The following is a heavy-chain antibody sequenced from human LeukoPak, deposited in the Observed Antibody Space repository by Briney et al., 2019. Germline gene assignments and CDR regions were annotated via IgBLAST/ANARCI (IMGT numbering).Heavy chain of an antibody. V-gene: IGHV4-39*01. CDR3: ARLCSGGSCETVDY. CDR2: IYYSGST. D-gene: IGHD2-15*01. Sequence: WVRQPPGKGLEWIGSIYYSGSTYYNPSLKSRVTISVDTSKNQFSLKLSSVTAADTAVYYCARLCSGGSCETVDYWGQGTLVTVSS. J-gene: IGHJ4*02.